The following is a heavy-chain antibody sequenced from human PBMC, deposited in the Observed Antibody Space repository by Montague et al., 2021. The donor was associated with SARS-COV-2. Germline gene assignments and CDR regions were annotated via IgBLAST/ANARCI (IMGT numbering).Heavy chain of an antibody. CDR3: ARRHTGLEPPFDP. CDR2: IYYSGST. D-gene: IGHD1-1*01. J-gene: IGHJ5*02. CDR1: GDSIRSATYY. Sequence: SETLSLTCDVSGDSIRSATYYRAWIRQPPGRGLEWIGNIYYSGSTMYNPSLKSRVTMSVDTSKNQFSLHLNLVTAADTAVYYCARRHTGLEPPFDPWGQGTLVIVSS. V-gene: IGHV4-39*01.